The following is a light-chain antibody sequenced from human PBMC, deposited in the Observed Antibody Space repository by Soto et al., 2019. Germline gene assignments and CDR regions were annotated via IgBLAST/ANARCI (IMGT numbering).Light chain of an antibody. CDR2: DAS. V-gene: IGKV1-33*01. CDR3: QQYDNLPLT. Sequence: DIQMTQSPSSLSASVGYRVTITCQASQDIINYLNWYQQKPGKAPKLLIYDASNLETGVPSRFSGSGSGTDFTLTISGLQPEDIETYYCQQYDNLPLTFGGGTKVDIK. CDR1: QDIINY. J-gene: IGKJ4*01.